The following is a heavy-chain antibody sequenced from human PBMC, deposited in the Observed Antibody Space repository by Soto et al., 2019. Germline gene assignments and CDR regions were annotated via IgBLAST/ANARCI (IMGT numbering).Heavy chain of an antibody. D-gene: IGHD1-26*01. V-gene: IGHV3-23*01. CDR3: ALRKTGSFFDY. CDR2: ISGRGDNT. CDR1: GFTFSTYA. Sequence: EVQLLESGGGLVQLGGSLRLSCAASGFTFSTYAMSWVRQAPGKGLEWVSAISGRGDNTYYTDSVKGRFIISRDNSKNTLYLQMNSLRDEDTAVYYCALRKTGSFFDYWGQGTLVTVSS. J-gene: IGHJ4*02.